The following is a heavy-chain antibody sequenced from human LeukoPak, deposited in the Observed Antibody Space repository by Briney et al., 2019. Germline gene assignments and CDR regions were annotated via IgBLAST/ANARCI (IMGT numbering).Heavy chain of an antibody. CDR1: GYTFTSYG. V-gene: IGHV1-18*01. CDR3: ARTSAGGRRHGDYGDYRWFDP. D-gene: IGHD4-17*01. CDR2: ISGYDADT. J-gene: IGHJ5*02. Sequence: ASVKVSCKASGYTFTSYGISWVRQAPGQGLEWMGWISGYDADTNYAQKFQGRVTMTTERSTSTAYMELRSLRYDDTAFYYCARTSAGGRRHGDYGDYRWFDPWGQGTLVTVSS.